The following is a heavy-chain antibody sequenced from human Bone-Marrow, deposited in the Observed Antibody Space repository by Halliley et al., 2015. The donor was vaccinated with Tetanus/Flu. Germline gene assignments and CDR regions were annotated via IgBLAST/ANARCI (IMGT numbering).Heavy chain of an antibody. CDR3: ARVPSGKTLDY. J-gene: IGHJ4*02. D-gene: IGHD1-26*01. CDR2: VNYDGSIT. CDR1: GFTFSSYW. Sequence: SLRLSCAASGFTFSSYWMYWVRQAPGKGLVWVSHVNYDGSITNYVDSVKGRFTISRDNAKNTLYLQMNSLRVEDTAVYYCARVPSGKTLDYWGQGTLVTVSS. V-gene: IGHV3-74*01.